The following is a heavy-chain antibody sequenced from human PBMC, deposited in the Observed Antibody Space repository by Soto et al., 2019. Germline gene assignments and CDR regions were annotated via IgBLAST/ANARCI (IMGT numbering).Heavy chain of an antibody. J-gene: IGHJ4*02. V-gene: IGHV3-23*01. CDR1: GFTFSNCA. CDR3: AKDDAQWLGVTFDY. D-gene: IGHD6-19*01. CDR2: ISASGGST. Sequence: PGGSLRLSCAASGFTFSNCAMSWVRQAPGKGLEWVSAISASGGSTYYADSVKGRFTISRDNSRNTLYLQMDSLRAEDTAVYYCAKDDAQWLGVTFDYWGQGALVTVSS.